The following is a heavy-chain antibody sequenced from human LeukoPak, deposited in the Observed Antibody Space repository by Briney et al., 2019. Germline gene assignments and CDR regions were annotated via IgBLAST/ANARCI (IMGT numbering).Heavy chain of an antibody. CDR3: AKDNRRHYTSGPNPVSLH. J-gene: IGHJ4*02. CDR1: GFIFNNYA. V-gene: IGHV3-9*01. Sequence: RPGGSLRLSCAGSGFIFNNYAMHWVRQPPGKGLEWVSGISWNSGSIDYADSVKGRFTISRDNAKNSLYLQMNSLRVEDTAFYYCAKDNRRHYTSGPNPVSLHWGQGALVTVSS. D-gene: IGHD6-19*01. CDR2: ISWNSGSI.